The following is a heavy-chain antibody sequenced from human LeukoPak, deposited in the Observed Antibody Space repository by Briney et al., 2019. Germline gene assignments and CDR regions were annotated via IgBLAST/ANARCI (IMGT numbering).Heavy chain of an antibody. CDR2: IWYDGSNK. J-gene: IGHJ6*02. V-gene: IGHV3-33*01. Sequence: GRSLRLSCAASGFTLSSNGMHWVRQAPGKGLEWVGVIWYDGSNKYYADSVKGRFTISRDNSKNTLYLQMNSLRAEDTAVYYCARPYYSNYYYYGMDVWGQGTTVTVSS. CDR1: GFTLSSNG. D-gene: IGHD4-11*01. CDR3: ARPYYSNYYYYGMDV.